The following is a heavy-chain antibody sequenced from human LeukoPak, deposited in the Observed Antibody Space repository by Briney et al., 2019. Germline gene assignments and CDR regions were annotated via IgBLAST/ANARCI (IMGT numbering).Heavy chain of an antibody. J-gene: IGHJ4*02. D-gene: IGHD3-3*01. CDR3: AAIGRSYEAFGEVIMHEDFDH. CDR2: MNPNSGKT. V-gene: IGHV1-8*01. CDR1: GYTFTRYD. Sequence: LGASVKVSCKASGYTFTRYDINWVRQATGQGLEWMGWMNPNSGKTGYAQKFQGRVTMTRNTSISTGYMELSSLRSEDTAVYYCAAIGRSYEAFGEVIMHEDFDHWGQGTLVTVSS.